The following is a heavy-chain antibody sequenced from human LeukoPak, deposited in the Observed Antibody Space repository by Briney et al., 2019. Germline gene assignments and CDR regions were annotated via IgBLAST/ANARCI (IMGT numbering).Heavy chain of an antibody. J-gene: IGHJ5*02. CDR2: INHSGST. V-gene: IGHV4-34*01. CDR3: ARSLSTMVRGVIKYGDWFDP. Sequence: SETLSLTYAVYGGSFSGYYWSWIRQPPGKGLEWIGEINHSGSTNYNPSLKSRVTISVDTSKNQFSLKLSSVTAADTAVYYCARSLSTMVRGVIKYGDWFDPWGQGTLVTVSS. D-gene: IGHD3-10*01. CDR1: GGSFSGYY.